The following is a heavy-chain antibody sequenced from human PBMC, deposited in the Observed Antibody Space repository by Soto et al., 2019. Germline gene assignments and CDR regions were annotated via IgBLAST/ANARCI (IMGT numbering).Heavy chain of an antibody. Sequence: SETLSLTCTVSGGSVSSDTHYWSWIRQPPGKRLEWIGFIYSSGSTNYNPSLKSRVTMSVDTSKNQFSLKLRSVIVADTAVYQCARFVRSCSGTTCYTRADVWGQGTTVIVSS. CDR1: GGSVSSDTHY. J-gene: IGHJ6*01. CDR3: ARFVRSCSGTTCYTRADV. V-gene: IGHV4-61*01. CDR2: IYSSGST. D-gene: IGHD2-2*02.